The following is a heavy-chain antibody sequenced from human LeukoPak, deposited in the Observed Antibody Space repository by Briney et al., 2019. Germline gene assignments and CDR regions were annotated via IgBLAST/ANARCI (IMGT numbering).Heavy chain of an antibody. CDR2: INPNNGGT. J-gene: IGHJ3*02. D-gene: IGHD1-14*01. CDR3: ARGYKSAWHGTDAFDI. V-gene: IGHV1-2*02. Sequence: ASVKVSCRASGNTLTGYYLHWVRQAPGRGLEWLGWINPNNGGTQYAQKFQGRVTMTRDTSITTAYMELSGLRSDDTAVYYCARGYKSAWHGTDAFDIWGQGTMVTVSS. CDR1: GNTLTGYY.